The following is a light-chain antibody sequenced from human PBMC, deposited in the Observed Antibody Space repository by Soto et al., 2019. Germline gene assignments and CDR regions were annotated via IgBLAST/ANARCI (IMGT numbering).Light chain of an antibody. CDR2: KAS. CDR1: QSIGSW. Sequence: DIQMTQSPSTLSASVGDRVTITCRASQSIGSWLAWYQQKPGKAPKLLIYKASSLESGVPPRFSGSGSGTEFTITISSLQPDDFATYYCQQYNSYSRTFGQGTKVEIK. V-gene: IGKV1-5*03. CDR3: QQYNSYSRT. J-gene: IGKJ1*01.